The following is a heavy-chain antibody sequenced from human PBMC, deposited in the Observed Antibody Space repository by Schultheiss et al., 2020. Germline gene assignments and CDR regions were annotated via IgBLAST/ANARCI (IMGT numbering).Heavy chain of an antibody. CDR1: GYTFTGYY. CDR3: AREKDTAMVTGYYYYGMDV. J-gene: IGHJ6*02. Sequence: ASVKVSCKASGYTFTGYYMHWVRQAPGQGLEWMGWINPNSGGTNYAQKFQGRVTMTRDTSISTAYMELSRLRSDDTAVYYCAREKDTAMVTGYYYYGMDVWGQGTTVTGYS. CDR2: INPNSGGT. D-gene: IGHD5-18*01. V-gene: IGHV1-2*02.